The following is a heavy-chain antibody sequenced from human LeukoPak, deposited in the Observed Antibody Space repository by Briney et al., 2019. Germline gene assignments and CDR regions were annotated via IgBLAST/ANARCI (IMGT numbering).Heavy chain of an antibody. CDR1: GYTFTNFG. V-gene: IGHV1-18*01. J-gene: IGHJ4*02. Sequence: GASVKVSCKASGYTFTNFGITWVRQAPGQGLEWMGWISVYNGNTKFAEKLQGRVTMTTDTSTTTAYMELRNLRSDDTAVYYCARDHSSSCQLSDYWGQGTLVTVSS. D-gene: IGHD6-13*01. CDR3: ARDHSSSCQLSDY. CDR2: ISVYNGNT.